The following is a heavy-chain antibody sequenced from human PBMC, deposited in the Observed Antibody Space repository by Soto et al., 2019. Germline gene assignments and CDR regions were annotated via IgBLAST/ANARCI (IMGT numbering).Heavy chain of an antibody. CDR1: RGTFNSYA. Sequence: QVQLEQSGAEVRKPGSSVKVSCKSSRGTFNSYAITWLRQAPGQGLEWMGGIIPTYGTTNYAHSFQDRLTITADKATSTAYMELNSLRSDDTAVYYCARDSEIWYSGTYYATTFDYWGQGTLVTVSS. CDR2: IIPTYGTT. J-gene: IGHJ4*02. V-gene: IGHV1-69*06. D-gene: IGHD1-26*01. CDR3: ARDSEIWYSGTYYATTFDY.